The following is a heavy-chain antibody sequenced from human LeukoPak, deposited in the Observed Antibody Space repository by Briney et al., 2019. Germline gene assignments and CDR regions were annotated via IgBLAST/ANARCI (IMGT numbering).Heavy chain of an antibody. D-gene: IGHD3/OR15-3a*01. Sequence: SETLSLTCTVSGGSINSHYWSWIRQPPGKGLECIGHIYYTGSTYYKPSLESRVTISVDTAKNLISLKLSSVTAADTAVYYCARYEEFSTGYSASSPRHYFDHWGQGTLVTVSS. J-gene: IGHJ4*02. CDR2: IYYTGST. CDR3: ARYEEFSTGYSASSPRHYFDH. V-gene: IGHV4-59*11. CDR1: GGSINSHY.